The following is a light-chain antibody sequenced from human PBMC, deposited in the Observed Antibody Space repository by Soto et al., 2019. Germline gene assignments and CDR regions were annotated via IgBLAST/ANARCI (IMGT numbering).Light chain of an antibody. Sequence: QSVLTQPPSVSAAPGQKVTISCSGSSSNIGNNYVSWYQQLPGTAPKLLIYDNNKRPSGIPDRFSGAKSGTSATLGITGLQTGDEADYYCGTWDSSLRGVFGTGTKGTVL. CDR2: DNN. CDR3: GTWDSSLRGV. CDR1: SSNIGNNY. J-gene: IGLJ1*01. V-gene: IGLV1-51*01.